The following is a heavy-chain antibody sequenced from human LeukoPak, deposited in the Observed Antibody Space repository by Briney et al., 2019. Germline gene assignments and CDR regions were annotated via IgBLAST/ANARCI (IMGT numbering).Heavy chain of an antibody. V-gene: IGHV4-34*01. Sequence: SETLSLTCAVYGGSFSGYYWSWIRQPPGKGLEWIGEINHSGSTNYNPSLKSRVTISVDTSKNQFSLKLSSVTAADTAVYYCARGSDSSSWYDFLGSGPTFDYWGQGTLVTVSS. J-gene: IGHJ4*02. CDR2: INHSGST. CDR1: GGSFSGYY. D-gene: IGHD6-13*01. CDR3: ARGSDSSSWYDFLGSGPTFDY.